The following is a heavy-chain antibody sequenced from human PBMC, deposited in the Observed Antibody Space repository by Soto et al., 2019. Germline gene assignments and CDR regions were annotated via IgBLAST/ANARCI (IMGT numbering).Heavy chain of an antibody. CDR2: INAGDDIT. V-gene: IGHV1-3*01. J-gene: IGHJ6*01. Sequence: SVKVSCKASGYTFMSYPLHWVRQAPGQRPEWMGWINAGDDITQFSQKFQGRVTITRDTSASTAYMELSSLRSEDTAAYYISIGNHLVVGTPLPCFVHWRAGAPDNV. CDR3: SIGNHLVVGTPLPCFVHWRAGAPDNV. D-gene: IGHD2-21*02. CDR1: GYTFMSYP.